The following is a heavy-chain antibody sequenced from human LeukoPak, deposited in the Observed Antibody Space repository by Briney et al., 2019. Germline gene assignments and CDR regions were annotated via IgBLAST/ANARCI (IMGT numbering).Heavy chain of an antibody. V-gene: IGHV1-46*01. Sequence: ASVKVSCKASGYTFTSYYMHWVRQAPGQWLEWMGIINPSGGSTSYAQKFQGRVTMTRDTSTSTVYMELSSLRSEDTAVYYCARDIGHYGPGRSPLWFDPWGQGTLVTVSS. J-gene: IGHJ5*02. CDR2: INPSGGST. D-gene: IGHD3-10*01. CDR3: ARDIGHYGPGRSPLWFDP. CDR1: GYTFTSYY.